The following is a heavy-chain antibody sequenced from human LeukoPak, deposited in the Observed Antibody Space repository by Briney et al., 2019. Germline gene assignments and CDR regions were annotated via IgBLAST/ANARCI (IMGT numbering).Heavy chain of an antibody. Sequence: PSETLSLTCAVYGGSFSGYYWSWTRQPPGKGLEWIGEINHSGSTNYNPSLKSRVTISVDTSKNQFSLKLSSVTAADTAVYYCARGPREVLLWFGEYQYYFDYWGQGTLVTVSS. V-gene: IGHV4-34*01. D-gene: IGHD3-10*01. CDR2: INHSGST. CDR1: GGSFSGYY. CDR3: ARGPREVLLWFGEYQYYFDY. J-gene: IGHJ4*02.